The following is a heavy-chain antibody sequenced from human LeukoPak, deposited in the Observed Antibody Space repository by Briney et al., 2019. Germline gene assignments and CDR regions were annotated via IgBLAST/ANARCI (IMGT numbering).Heavy chain of an antibody. Sequence: PRASLRLSCAASEFTFSTYAMSWVRQAPGKGLEWVSTVGGSGARTYYADSVKGRFTISRDNSRNTLYLQMNSLRAEDTAVYYCARRDYYVFDYWGQGTLVTV. D-gene: IGHD3-10*02. CDR2: VGGSGART. CDR3: ARRDYYVFDY. CDR1: EFTFSTYA. J-gene: IGHJ4*02. V-gene: IGHV3-23*01.